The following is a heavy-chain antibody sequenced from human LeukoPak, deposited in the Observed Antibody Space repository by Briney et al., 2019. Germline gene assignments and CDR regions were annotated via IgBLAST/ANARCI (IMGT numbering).Heavy chain of an antibody. Sequence: GGSLRLSCAASGFTFSSYAMHWVRQAPGKGLEWVAVISYDGSNKYYADSVKGRFTISRDNAKNTLYLQMNSLRAEDTAVYYCARVSGSYGDAFDIWGQGTMVTVSS. J-gene: IGHJ3*02. CDR2: ISYDGSNK. V-gene: IGHV3-30*04. CDR3: ARVSGSYGDAFDI. CDR1: GFTFSSYA. D-gene: IGHD3-10*01.